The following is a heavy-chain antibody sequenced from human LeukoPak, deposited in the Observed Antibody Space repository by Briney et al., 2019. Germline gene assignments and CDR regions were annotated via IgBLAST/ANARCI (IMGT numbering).Heavy chain of an antibody. Sequence: SETLSLTCTVSGGSISSGGYYWSWIRQHPGKGLEWIGFIYYSGSTYYNPSLKSRVTFSVDTSKSQFSLNLSSVTAADTAVYYCARHGPYLGRLGWFDPWGQGTLVTVSS. CDR1: GGSISSGGYY. V-gene: IGHV4-31*03. CDR3: ARHGPYLGRLGWFDP. J-gene: IGHJ5*02. CDR2: IYYSGST. D-gene: IGHD1-26*01.